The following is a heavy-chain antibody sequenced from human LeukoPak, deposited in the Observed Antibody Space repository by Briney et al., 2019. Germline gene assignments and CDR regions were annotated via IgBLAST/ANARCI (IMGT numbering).Heavy chain of an antibody. CDR2: IRRKPYGGTT. D-gene: IGHD2-2*01. J-gene: IGHJ5*02. Sequence: PGGSLRLSCTASGFTFGDYAMSWVRQAPGKGLEWVGFIRRKPYGGTTEYAASVKGRFTISRDDSKSIAYLQMNSLRAEDTAVYYCAKDLVRYCSSTSCPLNWFDPWGQGTLVTVSS. CDR3: AKDLVRYCSSTSCPLNWFDP. CDR1: GFTFGDYA. V-gene: IGHV3-49*04.